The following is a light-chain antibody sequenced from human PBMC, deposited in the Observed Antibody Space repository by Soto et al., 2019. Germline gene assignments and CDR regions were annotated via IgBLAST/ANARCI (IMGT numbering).Light chain of an antibody. V-gene: IGKV1-33*01. CDR3: QQYDSHPHT. Sequence: DIQMTQSLPTLSASVGDRVTITCQASQDIGNFLSWYQQKPGKVPKLLIFDASNLETGVPSRFSGSGSGTDFTFTISSLQPDDIATYYCQQYDSHPHTFGGGTKVEVK. CDR1: QDIGNF. J-gene: IGKJ4*01. CDR2: DAS.